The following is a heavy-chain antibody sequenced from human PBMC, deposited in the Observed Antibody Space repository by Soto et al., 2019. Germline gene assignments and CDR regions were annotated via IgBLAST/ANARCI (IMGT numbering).Heavy chain of an antibody. CDR1: GGSISSGGYY. J-gene: IGHJ6*02. CDR2: NYYSGIT. Sequence: SETLSLTCTVSGGSISSGGYYWTWIRQHPGKGLEWIGYNYYSGITYYNPSLKSRVAISLDTSKNQFSLKLSSVTAADTAVYYCARGSSIAGLYYGMDVWGQGTTVTVSS. V-gene: IGHV4-31*03. D-gene: IGHD6-6*01. CDR3: ARGSSIAGLYYGMDV.